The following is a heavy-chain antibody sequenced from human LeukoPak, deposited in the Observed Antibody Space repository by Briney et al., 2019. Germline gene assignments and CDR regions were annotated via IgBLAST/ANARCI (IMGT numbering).Heavy chain of an antibody. CDR3: XXXXXXXSLSRRSAAGPFDY. CDR2: IYSGGST. V-gene: IGHV3-66*01. CDR1: GFTVSSNY. D-gene: IGHD6-13*01. J-gene: IGHJ4*02. Sequence: GGSLRLSCAASGFTVSSNYMSWVRQAPGKGLEWVSVIYSGGSTYYADSVKGRFTISRDNSKNTLYLQMNSLRAEDTAVYYRXXXXXXXSLSRRSAAGPFDYWGQGTLVTVSS.